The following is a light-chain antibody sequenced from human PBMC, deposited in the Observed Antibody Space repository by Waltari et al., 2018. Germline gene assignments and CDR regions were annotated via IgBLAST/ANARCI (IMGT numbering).Light chain of an antibody. CDR3: QQYGSSPFT. J-gene: IGKJ2*01. CDR1: QSVTSNY. V-gene: IGKV3-20*01. Sequence: EIVLTQSPGTLSLSPGERATLSCRASQSVTSNYLAWYQQKPGQPPRLLIYVASSMATGIPDRFSGSGSGTDFTLTITRLEPEDFAVYSCQQYGSSPFTFGQGTKLEIK. CDR2: VAS.